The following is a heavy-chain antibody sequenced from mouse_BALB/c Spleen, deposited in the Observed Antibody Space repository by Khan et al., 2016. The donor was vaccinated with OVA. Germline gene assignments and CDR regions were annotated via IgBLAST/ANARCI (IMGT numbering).Heavy chain of an antibody. CDR2: IWGDGST. V-gene: IGHV2-6-7*01. CDR1: GFSLTDYG. CDR3: ARELRLGWFAY. Sequence: QVQLKESGPGLVAPSQSLSITCTVSGFSLTDYGINWIRQPPGKGLEWLGMIWGDGSTDYNSALKSRLSISKDNSKSQVFLKMNSLQTDDTARFYCARELRLGWFAYWGQGTLVTVSA. D-gene: IGHD1-2*01. J-gene: IGHJ3*01.